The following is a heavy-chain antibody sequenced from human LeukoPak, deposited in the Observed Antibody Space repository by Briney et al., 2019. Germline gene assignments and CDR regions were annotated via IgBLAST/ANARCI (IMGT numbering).Heavy chain of an antibody. D-gene: IGHD1-1*01. J-gene: IGHJ4*02. Sequence: GGSLRLSCAASGFTFSSYAMHWVRQAPGKGLEWVAVISYDGSNKYYADSVKGRFTISRDNSKNTLYLQMNSLRAEDTAVYYCARDTARNWNCFDYWGQGTLVTVSS. CDR1: GFTFSSYA. CDR3: ARDTARNWNCFDY. V-gene: IGHV3-30*04. CDR2: ISYDGSNK.